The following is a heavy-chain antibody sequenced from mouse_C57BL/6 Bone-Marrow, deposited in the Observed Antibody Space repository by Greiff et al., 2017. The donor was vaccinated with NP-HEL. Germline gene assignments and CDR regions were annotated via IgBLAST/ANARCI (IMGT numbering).Heavy chain of an antibody. CDR2: LWRGGST. J-gene: IGHJ4*01. D-gene: IGHD1-1*01. Sequence: QVQLKESGPGLVQPSQSLSITCTVSGFSLTSYGVHWVRQSPGKGLEWLGVLWRGGSTDYNAAFMSRLSITKDNSKSQVFFKMNSLQADDTAIYYCAKKYYYGSSSMDYWGQGTSVTVSS. CDR3: AKKYYYGSSSMDY. CDR1: GFSLTSYG. V-gene: IGHV2-5*01.